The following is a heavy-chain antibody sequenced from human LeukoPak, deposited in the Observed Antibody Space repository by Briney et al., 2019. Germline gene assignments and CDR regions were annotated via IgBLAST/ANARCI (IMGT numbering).Heavy chain of an antibody. CDR1: GFTFSSDW. J-gene: IGHJ4*01. V-gene: IGHV3-74*01. CDR2: INTDGSTT. Sequence: GGSLTLSCAASGFTFSSDWMHWVRQAPGKGLVWVSRINTDGSTTNYADSVRGRFTNSRSNGKKPLSLQMSSLRVEDKAVYYCVRYQSGRSGLFEHWGQGTLVTVSS. CDR3: VRYQSGRSGLFEH. D-gene: IGHD6-19*01.